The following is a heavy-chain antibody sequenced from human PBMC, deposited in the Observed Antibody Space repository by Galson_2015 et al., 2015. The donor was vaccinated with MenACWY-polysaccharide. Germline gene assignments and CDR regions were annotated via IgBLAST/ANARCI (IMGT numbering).Heavy chain of an antibody. D-gene: IGHD2-2*01. CDR1: GFTFSSYS. CDR3: ARLHCSSTSCYPTDYYYYGMAV. Sequence: SLRLSCAGSGFTFSSYSMNWVRQAPGKGLEWVSYISSSSSTINCAESVKGRFTISRDNVKNSLFLQMNSLRAEDTAVYYCARLHCSSTSCYPTDYYYYGMAVWGQGTTVTVSS. V-gene: IGHV3-48*01. CDR2: ISSSSSTI. J-gene: IGHJ6*02.